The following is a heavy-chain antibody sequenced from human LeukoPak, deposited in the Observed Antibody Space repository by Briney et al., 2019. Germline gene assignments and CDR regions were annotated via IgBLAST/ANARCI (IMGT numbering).Heavy chain of an antibody. Sequence: SETLSLTCTVSGGSISSYYWSWVRQPAGKGLEWIGRIYTSGSTNYHPSLKSRVTMSVDTSKNQCSLKLSSVTAADTAVYYCARELELHMDVWGKGTTVTVSS. J-gene: IGHJ6*03. V-gene: IGHV4-4*07. CDR3: ARELELHMDV. CDR1: GGSISSYY. CDR2: IYTSGST. D-gene: IGHD1-7*01.